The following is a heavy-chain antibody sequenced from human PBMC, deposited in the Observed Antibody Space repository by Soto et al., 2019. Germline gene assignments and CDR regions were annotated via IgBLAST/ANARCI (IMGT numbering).Heavy chain of an antibody. D-gene: IGHD6-13*01. CDR3: ARYSSTWSKYLQH. CDR2: INHGGSA. J-gene: IGHJ1*01. V-gene: IGHV4-34*01. Sequence: VQLQQWGAGLLKTSETLSLTCAVYGGSFSGYYWSWIRQTPGKRLEWVGDINHGGSANYNPSLTSRVTFSLDLSKNQCSLKLNSVIAADTAVYYCARYSSTWSKYLQHWGRGSLVIVSS. CDR1: GGSFSGYY.